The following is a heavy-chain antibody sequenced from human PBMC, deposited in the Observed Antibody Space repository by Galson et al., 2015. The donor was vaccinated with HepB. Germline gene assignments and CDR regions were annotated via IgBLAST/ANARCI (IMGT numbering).Heavy chain of an antibody. Sequence: SLRLSCAGSGFIFKDYALTWVRQAPGKGLQWVAGISGDTYGKYYTDSVKGRFTISRDNSNNRLYLQMTNMRAGDTATYYCAKGRGWYTGFDSWGQGALVTVS. CDR3: AKGRGWYTGFDS. CDR2: ISGDTYGK. CDR1: GFIFKDYA. J-gene: IGHJ4*02. D-gene: IGHD6-19*01. V-gene: IGHV3-23*01.